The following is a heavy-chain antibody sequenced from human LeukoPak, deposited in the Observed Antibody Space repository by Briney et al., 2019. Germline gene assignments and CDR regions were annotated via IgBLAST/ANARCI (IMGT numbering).Heavy chain of an antibody. CDR2: IIPILGIA. J-gene: IGHJ5*02. Sequence: SVKVSFKASGGTFSIYTISWVRQAPGQGLEWMGRIIPILGIANYAQKFQGRVTITADKSTSTAYMELSSLRSEDTAVYYCARDRSRGSYNWFDPWGQGTLVTVSS. CDR1: GGTFSIYT. D-gene: IGHD3-10*01. CDR3: ARDRSRGSYNWFDP. V-gene: IGHV1-69*04.